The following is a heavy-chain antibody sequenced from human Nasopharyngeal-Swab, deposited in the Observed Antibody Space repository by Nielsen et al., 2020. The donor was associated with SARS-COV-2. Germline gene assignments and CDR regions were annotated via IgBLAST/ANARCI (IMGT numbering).Heavy chain of an antibody. CDR2: ISGSGGST. Sequence: GGSLRLSCAASGFTFSSYAMSWVRQAPGKGLAWVSSISGSGGSTYYADSVKGRFTISRDNSKNTLYLQMHSLRAEDTAVYYCATPGTRCSGDTCNIWVFDYWGQGTLVTVSS. V-gene: IGHV3-23*01. D-gene: IGHD2-15*01. CDR3: ATPGTRCSGDTCNIWVFDY. J-gene: IGHJ4*02. CDR1: GFTFSSYA.